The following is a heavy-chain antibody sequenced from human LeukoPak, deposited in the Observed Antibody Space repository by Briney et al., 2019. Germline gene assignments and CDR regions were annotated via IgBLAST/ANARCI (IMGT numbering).Heavy chain of an antibody. CDR1: GGSISNYY. Sequence: PSETLPLTCTVSGGSISNYYWSWIRQPPGKGLEWIGYIYYSGSTNYSPSLKSRVTISMDTSKNQFSLKLSSVTAADTAVYYCARRQKGTGAFDIWGQGTMVTVSS. CDR3: ARRQKGTGAFDI. V-gene: IGHV4-59*12. J-gene: IGHJ3*02. CDR2: IYYSGST.